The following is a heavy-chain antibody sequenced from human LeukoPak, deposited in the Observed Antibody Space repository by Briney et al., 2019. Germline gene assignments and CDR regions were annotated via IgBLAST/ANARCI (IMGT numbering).Heavy chain of an antibody. Sequence: PSETLSLTCTVSGGSISSGTYYWRWIRQPAGKGLEWIGRIYSSGTTNYNPSLKSRVTISVDTSKNQFSLKLSSVTAADTAVYYCASFIRYFDWLYDYWGQGTLVTVSS. J-gene: IGHJ4*02. CDR2: IYSSGTT. CDR1: GGSISSGTYY. CDR3: ASFIRYFDWLYDY. D-gene: IGHD3-9*01. V-gene: IGHV4-61*02.